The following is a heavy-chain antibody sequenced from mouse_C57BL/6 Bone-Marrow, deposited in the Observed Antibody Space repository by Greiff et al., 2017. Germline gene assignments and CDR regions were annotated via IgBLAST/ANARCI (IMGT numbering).Heavy chain of an antibody. J-gene: IGHJ2*01. V-gene: IGHV1-50*01. D-gene: IGHD2-4*01. CDR2: IDPSDSYT. Sequence: QVQLKQPGAELVKPGASVKLSCKASGYTFTSYWMQWVKQRPGQGLEWIGEIDPSDSYTNYNQQFKGKATLTVDTSSSTAYMQLSSLTSEDSAVYYCAREEIYYDYGSHFDYWGQGTTLTVSS. CDR1: GYTFTSYW. CDR3: AREEIYYDYGSHFDY.